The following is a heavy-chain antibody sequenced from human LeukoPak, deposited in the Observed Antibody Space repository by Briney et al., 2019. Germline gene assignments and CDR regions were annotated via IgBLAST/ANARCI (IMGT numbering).Heavy chain of an antibody. CDR2: IYHSGST. J-gene: IGHJ5*02. CDR3: ARARGSSRFDP. D-gene: IGHD2-15*01. Sequence: PTQTLSLTCAVSGGSISSGGYPWSWIWQPPGKGLEWIGYIYHSGSTYYNPSLKSRVTISVDRSKNQFSLKLSSVTAADTAVYYCARARGSSRFDPWGQGTLVTVSS. V-gene: IGHV4-30-2*01. CDR1: GGSISSGGYP.